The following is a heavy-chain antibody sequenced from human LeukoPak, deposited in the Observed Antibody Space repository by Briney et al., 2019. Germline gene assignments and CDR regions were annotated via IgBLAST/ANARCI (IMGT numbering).Heavy chain of an antibody. J-gene: IGHJ4*02. D-gene: IGHD5-18*01. Sequence: GEALKISGKGSGYSFTSYWIGGAGQMPGKCLEGMGIIYPWYSDTRYKPSFQGQVTIAADKSISTAYLQWRSMKASDTAMYYCGRYKVMVSPAKIYYFDFWGQGTLVTVSS. V-gene: IGHV5-51*01. CDR2: IYPWYSDT. CDR1: GYSFTSYW. CDR3: GRYKVMVSPAKIYYFDF.